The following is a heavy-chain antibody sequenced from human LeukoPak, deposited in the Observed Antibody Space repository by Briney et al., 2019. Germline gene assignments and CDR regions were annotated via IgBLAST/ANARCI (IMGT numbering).Heavy chain of an antibody. V-gene: IGHV3-7*01. J-gene: IGHJ4*02. CDR2: MKRDGGEK. D-gene: IGHD5-18*01. Sequence: PGGSLRLSCEASTFTFTPGWMSWVRQAPGKGLEWVAMMKRDGGEKHYVDSVRGRLTISRDNAKNSLYLQMDSLRDEDTAVYYCASLDTAHPSGVHWGQGTLVTVSS. CDR3: ASLDTAHPSGVH. CDR1: TFTFTPGW.